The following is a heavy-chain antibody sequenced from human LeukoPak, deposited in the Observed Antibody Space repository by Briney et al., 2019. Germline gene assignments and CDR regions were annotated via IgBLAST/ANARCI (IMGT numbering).Heavy chain of an antibody. J-gene: IGHJ3*02. CDR1: GGSISSYY. Sequence: PSETLSLTCTVSGGSISSYYWSWIRQPPGKGLEWIGYIYYSGSTNYNPSLKSRVTISVDTSKNQFSLKLSSVTAADTAVYYCARDQYYYDSSGYYYDAFDIWGHGTMVTVSS. V-gene: IGHV4-59*01. CDR3: ARDQYYYDSSGYYYDAFDI. CDR2: IYYSGST. D-gene: IGHD3-22*01.